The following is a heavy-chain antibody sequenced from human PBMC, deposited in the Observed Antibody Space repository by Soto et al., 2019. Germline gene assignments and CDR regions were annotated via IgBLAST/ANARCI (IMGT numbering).Heavy chain of an antibody. D-gene: IGHD1-26*01. Sequence: PSETLSLTCSVSGGYIGCCDNCWAWIRQSPGTGLEWLGSLYYIGLPSYIPSLKSRVPMSLDTTKNQFSLKLDTVTAADTAVYYCARRIIRAPRDTTFDVWGQGTTVTVSS. CDR1: GGYIGCCDNC. CDR3: ARRIIRAPRDTTFDV. J-gene: IGHJ6*02. CDR2: LYYIGLP. V-gene: IGHV4-39*01.